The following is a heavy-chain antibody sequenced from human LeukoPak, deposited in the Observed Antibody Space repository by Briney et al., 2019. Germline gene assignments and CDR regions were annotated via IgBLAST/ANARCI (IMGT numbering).Heavy chain of an antibody. D-gene: IGHD3-10*01. CDR3: AREYYYSSGNYYNRIDY. CDR1: GYTFTGYY. J-gene: IGHJ4*02. V-gene: IGHV1-46*01. CDR2: INPSGGST. Sequence: ASVKVSCKASGYTFTGYYMHWVRQAPGQGLEWMGIINPSGGSTSYAQKFQGRVTMTRDVSTSTVYMELSSLRSEDTAVYYCAREYYYSSGNYYNRIDYWGQGTLVTVSS.